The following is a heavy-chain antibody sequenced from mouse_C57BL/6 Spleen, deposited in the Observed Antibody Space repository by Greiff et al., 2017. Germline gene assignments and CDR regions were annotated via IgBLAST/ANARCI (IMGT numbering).Heavy chain of an antibody. CDR3: ARNYYGSGGVWYWDD. CDR1: GYTFTGYS. Sequence: VQLQQSGAELARPGASVKMSCTASGYTFTGYSMHWVKQRPGQGLEWIGCINPGSGYTKYTPKFKGKATLTADTSSSTAYMQLSSLTSEDSAVYYCARNYYGSGGVWYWDDWGTGTTVTVSS. D-gene: IGHD1-1*01. J-gene: IGHJ1*03. V-gene: IGHV1-4*01. CDR2: INPGSGYT.